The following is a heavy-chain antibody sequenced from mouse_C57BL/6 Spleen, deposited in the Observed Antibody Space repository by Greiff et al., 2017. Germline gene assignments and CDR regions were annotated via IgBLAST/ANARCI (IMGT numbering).Heavy chain of an antibody. Sequence: EVQLQQSGPGLVKPSQSLSLTCSVTGYSITSGYYWNWIRQFPGNKLEWMGYISYDGSNNYNPSLKNRISITRDTSKNQFFLKLNSVTTEDTATYYCAREGTIFYWYFDVWGTGTTVTVSS. D-gene: IGHD1-1*02. CDR1: GYSITSGYY. J-gene: IGHJ1*03. CDR3: AREGTIFYWYFDV. CDR2: ISYDGSN. V-gene: IGHV3-6*01.